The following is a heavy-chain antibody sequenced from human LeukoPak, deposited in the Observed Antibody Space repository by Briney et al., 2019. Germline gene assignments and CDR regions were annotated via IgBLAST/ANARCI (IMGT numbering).Heavy chain of an antibody. J-gene: IGHJ4*02. CDR2: ISYDGSNK. D-gene: IGHD4-17*01. V-gene: IGHV3-30*18. CDR3: AKDGADYGDYANTFDY. CDR1: GFTFSSYG. Sequence: GGSLRLSCAASGFTFSSYGMPWVRQAPGKGLEWVAVISYDGSNKYYADSVKGRFTISRDNSKNTLYLQMNSLRAEDTAVYYCAKDGADYGDYANTFDYWGQGTLVTVSS.